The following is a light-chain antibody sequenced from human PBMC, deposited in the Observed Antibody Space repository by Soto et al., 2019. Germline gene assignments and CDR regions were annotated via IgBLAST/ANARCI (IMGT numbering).Light chain of an antibody. Sequence: DIQMTQSPSSLSASVGDRVTITCRPSQSIRSYLSWYQQKPGKAPNLLIFAASSLQSGVPSRFSGSGSGTDFTLTISSLQPEDFATYFCQQSYDTPWTFGQGTKVEIK. V-gene: IGKV1-39*01. J-gene: IGKJ1*01. CDR2: AAS. CDR3: QQSYDTPWT. CDR1: QSIRSY.